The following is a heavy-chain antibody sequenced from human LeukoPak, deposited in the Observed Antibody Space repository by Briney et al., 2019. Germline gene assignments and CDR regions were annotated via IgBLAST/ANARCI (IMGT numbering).Heavy chain of an antibody. CDR3: AKVATWTYFDS. V-gene: IGHV3-33*06. CDR1: GFTFSSYG. J-gene: IGHJ4*02. CDR2: IWYDGSNK. D-gene: IGHD3/OR15-3a*01. Sequence: GGSLRLSCAASGFTFSSYGMHWVRQAPGKGLEWVAVIWYDGSNKYYADSVKGRFTISRDNSQNTLYLQMNSLRADDTAVYYCAKVATWTYFDSWGQGTLVTVSS.